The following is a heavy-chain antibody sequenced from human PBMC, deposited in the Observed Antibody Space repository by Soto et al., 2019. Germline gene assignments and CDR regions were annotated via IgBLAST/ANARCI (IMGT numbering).Heavy chain of an antibody. CDR2: IIRILGIA. J-gene: IGHJ4*02. CDR1: GGTFSSYT. V-gene: IGHV1-69*02. Sequence: QVQLVQSGAEVKKPGSSVKVSCKASGGTFSSYTISWVRQAPGQGLEWMGRIIRILGIANYAQKFQGRVTITADKSTSTAYMELSSLRSEDTGVYYGARVPGLMTTVTTWFDYWGQGTLVTGSS. D-gene: IGHD4-17*01. CDR3: ARVPGLMTTVTTWFDY.